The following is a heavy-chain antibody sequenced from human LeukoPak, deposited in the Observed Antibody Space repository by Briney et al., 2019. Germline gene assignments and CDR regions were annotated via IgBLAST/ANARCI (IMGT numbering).Heavy chain of an antibody. D-gene: IGHD6-13*01. V-gene: IGHV3-48*04. CDR1: GFTFSSYS. CDR2: ISSSSSTI. Sequence: PGGSLRLSCAASGFTFSSYSMNWVRQAPGKGLEWVSYISSSSSTIYYADSVKGRFTISSDNAKNSLYLQMNSLRAEDTAVYYCARDPAAGTGWFDPWGQGTLVTVSS. J-gene: IGHJ5*02. CDR3: ARDPAAGTGWFDP.